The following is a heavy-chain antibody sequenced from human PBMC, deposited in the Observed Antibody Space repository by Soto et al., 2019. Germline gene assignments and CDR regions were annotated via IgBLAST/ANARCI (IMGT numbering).Heavy chain of an antibody. D-gene: IGHD6-19*01. CDR1: CGSISSSSYY. CDR3: ASIQRDSSGWYHFQH. J-gene: IGHJ1*01. V-gene: IGHV4-39*07. Sequence: SETLSITWTVSCGSISSSSYYWGCIRQPPWKWLDWIGSIYYSGSTYYSPSLKSRVTISVDTSKNQFSLKLSSVTAADTAVYYCASIQRDSSGWYHFQHWGQGTLVTVSS. CDR2: IYYSGST.